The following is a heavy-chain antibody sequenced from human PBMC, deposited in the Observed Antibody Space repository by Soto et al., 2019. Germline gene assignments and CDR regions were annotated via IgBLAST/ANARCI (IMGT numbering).Heavy chain of an antibody. CDR1: GFTFSSYG. Sequence: GGSLRLSCAASGFTFSSYGVQWVRQAPGKGLEWVAVISYDGSNKYYADSVKGRFTISRDNSKNTLYLHMNRLRAEDTAVYYCAKNRKTYYYGSGSHYYLDYWGQGTLVTVSS. CDR2: ISYDGSNK. J-gene: IGHJ4*02. V-gene: IGHV3-30*18. D-gene: IGHD3-10*01. CDR3: AKNRKTYYYGSGSHYYLDY.